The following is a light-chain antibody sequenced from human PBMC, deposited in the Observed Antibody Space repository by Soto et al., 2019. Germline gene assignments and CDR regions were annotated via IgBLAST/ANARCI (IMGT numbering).Light chain of an antibody. Sequence: QSVLTQPASVSGSPGQSITISCSGTSSDVGGYKYVSWYQQHPGKAPKLMIYEVSYRPSGVSNRFSGSKSGNTASLTISGLQAEDEADYYCSSYTASNTHVFGTGTKLTVL. CDR1: SSDVGGYKY. V-gene: IGLV2-14*01. J-gene: IGLJ1*01. CDR3: SSYTASNTHV. CDR2: EVS.